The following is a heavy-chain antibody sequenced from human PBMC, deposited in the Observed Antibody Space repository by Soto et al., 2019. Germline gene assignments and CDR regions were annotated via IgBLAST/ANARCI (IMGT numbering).Heavy chain of an antibody. CDR1: GFTFSSYA. CDR2: ISGTGGST. Sequence: GGSLRLSCAASGFTFSSYAMSWVRQAPGKGLEWVSAISGTGGSTYYADSVKGRFTISRDNSRNTLYLQMNSLRAEDTAIYYCAKDSAKFYYDSSGYPLDNWGQGTLVTVSS. V-gene: IGHV3-23*01. D-gene: IGHD3-22*01. CDR3: AKDSAKFYYDSSGYPLDN. J-gene: IGHJ4*02.